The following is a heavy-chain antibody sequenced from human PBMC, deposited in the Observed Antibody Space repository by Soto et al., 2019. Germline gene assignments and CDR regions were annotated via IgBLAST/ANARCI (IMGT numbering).Heavy chain of an antibody. J-gene: IGHJ1*01. CDR2: ISGSGGST. Sequence: EVQLLESGGGLVQPGGSLRLSCAASGFTFSSYAMSWVRQAPGKGLEWVSAISGSGGSTYYADSVKGRFTISRDNSKNTVYLQMNSLRAEDTAVYYCVKDPEAVASGGEYFQHWGQGTLVTVSS. CDR3: VKDPEAVASGGEYFQH. CDR1: GFTFSSYA. V-gene: IGHV3-23*01. D-gene: IGHD6-19*01.